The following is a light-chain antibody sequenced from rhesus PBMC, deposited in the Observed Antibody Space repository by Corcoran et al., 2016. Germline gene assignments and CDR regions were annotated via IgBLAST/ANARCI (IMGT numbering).Light chain of an antibody. J-gene: IGKJ4*01. Sequence: DIQMTQSPSSLSASVGDTVTITCRASQGISSWLAWYQQKPGKAPKLLIYKASSLQSGVPSRISGSGSGTDFTLSNGSMQADDFATYDFHQYSSRPLTFCGGTKV. V-gene: IGKV1-22*01. CDR3: HQYSSRPLT. CDR2: KAS. CDR1: QGISSW.